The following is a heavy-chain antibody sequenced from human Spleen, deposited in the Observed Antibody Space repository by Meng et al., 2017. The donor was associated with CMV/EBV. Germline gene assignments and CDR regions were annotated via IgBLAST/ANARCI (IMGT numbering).Heavy chain of an antibody. V-gene: IGHV3-7*01. Sequence: GGSLRLSCAASGFTFSNYWMSWVRQAPGKGLEWVANIKQDGSEKYYVDSVKGRSTISRDNAKNSLNLQMNSLRAEDTAVYYCARRGISRFLEWSLGYGMDVWGQGITVTVSS. J-gene: IGHJ6*02. CDR1: GFTFSNYW. D-gene: IGHD3-3*01. CDR3: ARRGISRFLEWSLGYGMDV. CDR2: IKQDGSEK.